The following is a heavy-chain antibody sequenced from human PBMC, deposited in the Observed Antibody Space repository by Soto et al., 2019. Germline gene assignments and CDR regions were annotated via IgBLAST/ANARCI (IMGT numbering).Heavy chain of an antibody. D-gene: IGHD5-12*01. CDR2: ISAYNGNT. Sequence: EASVKVSWKASGYTFTSYGISWVRQAPGQGLEWMGWISAYNGNTNYAQKLQGRVTMSVDTSKNQFSLKLSSVTAADMAVYYCARHVSGYDYEHGFDYWGQGTLVTVSS. CDR3: ARHVSGYDYEHGFDY. V-gene: IGHV1-18*03. J-gene: IGHJ4*02. CDR1: GYTFTSYG.